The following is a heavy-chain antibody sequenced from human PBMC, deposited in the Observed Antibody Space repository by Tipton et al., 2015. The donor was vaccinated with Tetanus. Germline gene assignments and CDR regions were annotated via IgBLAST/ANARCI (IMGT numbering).Heavy chain of an antibody. V-gene: IGHV4-38-2*01. CDR2: IFHSGSP. D-gene: IGHD3-22*01. J-gene: IGHJ4*02. CDR1: GYSISSGYY. CDR3: ARWGTYYYDSSGNYYFDY. Sequence: TLSLTCAVSGYSISSGYYWGWIRQPPGKGLEWIGSIFHSGSPYYNPSLKSRVTISVDTSKNQVPLKLSSVTAADTAVYYCARWGTYYYDSSGNYYFDYWGQGTLVTVSS.